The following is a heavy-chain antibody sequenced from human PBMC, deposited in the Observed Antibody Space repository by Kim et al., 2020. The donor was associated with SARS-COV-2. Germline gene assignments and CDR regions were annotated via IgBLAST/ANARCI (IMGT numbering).Heavy chain of an antibody. CDR1: GYTFTSYD. J-gene: IGHJ6*02. CDR3: ARYCSGGSCYLTDYGMDV. D-gene: IGHD2-15*01. Sequence: ASVKVSCKASGYTFTSYDINWVRQATGQGLEWMGWMNPNSGNTGYAQKFQGRVTMTRNTSISTAYMELSSLRSEDTAVYYCARYCSGGSCYLTDYGMDVWGQGTTVTVSS. CDR2: MNPNSGNT. V-gene: IGHV1-8*01.